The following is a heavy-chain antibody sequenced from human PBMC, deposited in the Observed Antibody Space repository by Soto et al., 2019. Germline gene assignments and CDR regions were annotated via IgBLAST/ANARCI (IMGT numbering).Heavy chain of an antibody. D-gene: IGHD3-22*01. Sequence: PGGSLRLSCAASGFTFSSYGMHWVRQAPGKGLEWVAVISYDGSNKYYADSVKGRFTISRDNSKNTLYLQMNSLRAEDTAVYYCAKDYYDSSGYTPFYYYGMDVWGQGTTVTAP. V-gene: IGHV3-30*18. J-gene: IGHJ6*02. CDR1: GFTFSSYG. CDR3: AKDYYDSSGYTPFYYYGMDV. CDR2: ISYDGSNK.